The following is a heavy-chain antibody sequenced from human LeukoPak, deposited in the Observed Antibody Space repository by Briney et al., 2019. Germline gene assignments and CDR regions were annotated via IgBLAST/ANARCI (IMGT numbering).Heavy chain of an antibody. V-gene: IGHV3-48*01. CDR1: GFTFSSYS. Sequence: GGSLRLSCAASGFTFSSYSMNWVRQAPGKGLEWVSYISSSSSTIYYADSVKGRFTISRDNAKNSLYLQMNSLRAEDTAVYYCARDLKYYDFWSGSLNWFDPWGQGTLVTVSS. J-gene: IGHJ5*02. CDR3: ARDLKYYDFWSGSLNWFDP. D-gene: IGHD3-3*01. CDR2: ISSSSSTI.